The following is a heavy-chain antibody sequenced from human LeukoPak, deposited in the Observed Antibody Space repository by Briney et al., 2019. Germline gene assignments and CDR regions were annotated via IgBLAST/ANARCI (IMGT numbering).Heavy chain of an antibody. CDR1: GFTFSTYW. D-gene: IGHD1-26*01. Sequence: PGGSLRLSCAASGFTFSTYWMHWVRQAPGKGLVWVSRIKSDGSTNYADSVKGRFTISRDNSKNTLYLQMNSLRAKDTAVYYCAKDKEGATYGYYFDYWGQGTLVTVSS. J-gene: IGHJ4*02. CDR2: IKSDGST. V-gene: IGHV3-74*01. CDR3: AKDKEGATYGYYFDY.